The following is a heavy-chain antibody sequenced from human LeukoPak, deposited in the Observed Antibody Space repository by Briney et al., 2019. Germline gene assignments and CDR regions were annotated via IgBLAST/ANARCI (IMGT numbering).Heavy chain of an antibody. V-gene: IGHV3-48*03. D-gene: IGHD6-13*01. J-gene: IGHJ3*02. CDR2: ISSSGSTI. CDR3: ARGRRYSSSWYDAFDI. Sequence: GGSLRLSCAASGFTFSSYEMNWVRQAPGKGLEWVSYISSSGSTIYYADSVKGRFTISRDNAKNTLYLQMNSLRAEDTAVYYCARGRRYSSSWYDAFDIWGQGTMVTVSS. CDR1: GFTFSSYE.